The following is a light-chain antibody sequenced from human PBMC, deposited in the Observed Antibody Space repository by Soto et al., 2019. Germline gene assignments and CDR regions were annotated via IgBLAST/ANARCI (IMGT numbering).Light chain of an antibody. CDR2: GAS. CDR3: QQYGSSPMYT. J-gene: IGKJ2*01. V-gene: IGKV3-20*01. CDR1: QSVSSSY. Sequence: EIVLTQSPGTLSLSPGERATLSCRASQSVSSSYLAWYQQKPGQAPRLLIYGASSRATGIPDRFSGSGSGTEFTLTISRLEPEDFEVSYCQQYGSSPMYTFGQGTKLEIK.